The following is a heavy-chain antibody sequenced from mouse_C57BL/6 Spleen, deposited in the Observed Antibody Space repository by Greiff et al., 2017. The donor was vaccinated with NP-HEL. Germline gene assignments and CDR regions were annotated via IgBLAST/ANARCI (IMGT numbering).Heavy chain of an antibody. J-gene: IGHJ2*01. Sequence: QVQLQQSGAELVRPGASVTLSCKASGYTFTDYEMHWVKQTPVHGLEWIGAIDPETGGTDYNQKFKGKAILTADKSSSTAYMELRSLTSEYSAVYYCTRRGNYSSSFSDYWGQGTTLTVSS. V-gene: IGHV1-15*01. CDR2: IDPETGGT. CDR3: TRRGNYSSSFSDY. D-gene: IGHD1-1*01. CDR1: GYTFTDYE.